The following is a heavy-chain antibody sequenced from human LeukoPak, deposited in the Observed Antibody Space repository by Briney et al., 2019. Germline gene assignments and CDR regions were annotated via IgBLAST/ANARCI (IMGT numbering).Heavy chain of an antibody. V-gene: IGHV1-46*01. Sequence: GSVKVSCKASGYTFTSYYMHWVRQAPGQGLEWMGIINPSGGSASYAQKFQGRVTMTRDTSTSTVYMELSSLRSEDTAVYYCAKTITDDAFDIWGQGTMVTVSS. CDR3: AKTITDDAFDI. CDR2: INPSGGSA. CDR1: GYTFTSYY. J-gene: IGHJ3*02.